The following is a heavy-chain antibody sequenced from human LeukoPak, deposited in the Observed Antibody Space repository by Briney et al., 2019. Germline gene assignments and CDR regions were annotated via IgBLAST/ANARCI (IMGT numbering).Heavy chain of an antibody. CDR1: GGSISSYY. D-gene: IGHD3-22*01. CDR2: IYTSGST. J-gene: IGHJ4*02. CDR3: ARTHGYYYDSSGYYFDY. Sequence: SETLSLICTVSGGSISSYYWSWIRQPAGKGLEWIGRIYTSGSTNYNPSLKSRVTMSVDTSRNQFSLKLSSVTAADTAVYYCARTHGYYYDSSGYYFDYWGQGTLVTVSS. V-gene: IGHV4-4*07.